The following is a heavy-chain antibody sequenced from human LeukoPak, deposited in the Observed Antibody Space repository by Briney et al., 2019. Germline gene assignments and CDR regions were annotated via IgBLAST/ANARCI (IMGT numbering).Heavy chain of an antibody. J-gene: IGHJ4*02. CDR1: GGTFSSYA. CDR3: ARAPQSIAVAGKGSGPRGSRAEYYFDY. D-gene: IGHD6-19*01. Sequence: SVKVSCKASGGTFSSYAISWVRQAPGQGLEWLGRIIPFLGIANYAQKFQARVTITADKSTSTAYIELSSLRAEATAVYYCARAPQSIAVAGKGSGPRGSRAEYYFDYWDQGTLVTVSS. V-gene: IGHV1-69*04. CDR2: IIPFLGIA.